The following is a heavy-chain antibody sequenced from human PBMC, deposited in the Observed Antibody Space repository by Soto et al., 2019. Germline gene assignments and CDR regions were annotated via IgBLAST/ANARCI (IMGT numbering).Heavy chain of an antibody. CDR1: GFTFSSYG. D-gene: IGHD5-12*01. J-gene: IGHJ6*02. V-gene: IGHV3-30*18. CDR3: AKLSPIVATITYYYYGMDV. CDR2: ISYDGSNK. Sequence: GGSLRLSCAASGFTFSSYGMHWVRQAPGKGLEWVAVISYDGSNKYYADSVKGRFTISRDNSKNTLYLQMNSLRAEDTAVYYCAKLSPIVATITYYYYGMDVWGQGTTVTVSS.